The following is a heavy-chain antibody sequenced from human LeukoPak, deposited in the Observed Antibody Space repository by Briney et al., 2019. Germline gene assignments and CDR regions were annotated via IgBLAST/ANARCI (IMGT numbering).Heavy chain of an antibody. Sequence: PGGSLRLSCAASGFTFSSYAMSWVRQAPGKGLEWVSAISGSGGSTYYADSVKGRFTISRDNSKNTLYLQMNSLRAEDTAVYYCAKPHCSSTSCFSGVAFDMWGQGTMVTVSS. V-gene: IGHV3-23*01. CDR1: GFTFSSYA. CDR2: ISGSGGST. J-gene: IGHJ3*02. D-gene: IGHD2-2*01. CDR3: AKPHCSSTSCFSGVAFDM.